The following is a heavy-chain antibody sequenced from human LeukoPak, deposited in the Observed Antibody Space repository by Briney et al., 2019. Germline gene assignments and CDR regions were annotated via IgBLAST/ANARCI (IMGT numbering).Heavy chain of an antibody. V-gene: IGHV5-51*01. CDR3: AKVGYSISSDY. Sequence: GESLKISCQGSGYSFTSYWIAWVRQMPGKGLGWMGIIYPGDSDTRYSPSFQGEVTISADKSISTVYLQWNSLTASDTAMYYCAKVGYSISSDYWGQGTLVTVSS. CDR2: IYPGDSDT. J-gene: IGHJ4*02. CDR1: GYSFTSYW. D-gene: IGHD6-6*01.